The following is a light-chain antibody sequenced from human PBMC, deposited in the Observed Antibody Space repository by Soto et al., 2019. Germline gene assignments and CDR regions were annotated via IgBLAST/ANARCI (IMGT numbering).Light chain of an antibody. CDR1: QGVGRY. V-gene: IGKV3-11*01. Sequence: EIVLTQSPATLSLSPGERATLSCRASQGVGRYLAWYRQKPGQAPRLLIYDASNRAAGIPARFSGGGSGTDFTLTISSLEAEDFAIYYCQQRSTWPLTVGGGTRVDIK. CDR2: DAS. CDR3: QQRSTWPLT. J-gene: IGKJ4*01.